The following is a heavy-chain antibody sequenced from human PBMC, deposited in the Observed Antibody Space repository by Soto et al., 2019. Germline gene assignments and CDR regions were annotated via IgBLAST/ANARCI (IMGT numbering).Heavy chain of an antibody. CDR3: SKNNVAPAFVGFEY. V-gene: IGHV3-53*01. CDR1: GFNFDNSY. Sequence: GGSLRLSCAASGFNFDNSYMSWVRQAPGKGLEWVAILYSGGKSYYAESVRGRFTISRDISKNTLDLQMNRLTADDTAVYYCSKNNVAPAFVGFEYWGQGTLVTVSS. CDR2: LYSGGKS. J-gene: IGHJ4*02. D-gene: IGHD2-2*01.